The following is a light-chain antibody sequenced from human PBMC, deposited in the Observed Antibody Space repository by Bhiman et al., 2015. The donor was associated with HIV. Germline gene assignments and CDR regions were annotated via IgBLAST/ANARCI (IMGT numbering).Light chain of an antibody. CDR2: RNN. CDR1: SSNIGSNY. J-gene: IGLJ1*01. V-gene: IGLV1-47*01. CDR3: LSYDSSLNYYV. Sequence: QSVLTQPPSASGTPGQRVTISCSGSSSNIGSNYVYWYQQLPGTTPKLLIYRNNQRPSGVPDRFSGSKSGTSASLAITGLQAEDEADYYCLSYDSSLNYYVFGTGTKVTVL.